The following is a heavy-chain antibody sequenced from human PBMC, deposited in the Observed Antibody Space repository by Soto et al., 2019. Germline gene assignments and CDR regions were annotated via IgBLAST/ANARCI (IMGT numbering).Heavy chain of an antibody. D-gene: IGHD4-17*01. CDR3: ARDYGDYSFFFDY. CDR1: GGSITTYQ. Sequence: PSETLSLTCTVSGGSITTYQWSWFRQPPGKGLEWIGGYSGFTNYNPSLESRATISVDRSKNQFSLNLRSVTAADTAVYYCARDYGDYSFFFDYWGQGTLVTVS. V-gene: IGHV4-59*01. J-gene: IGHJ4*02. CDR2: YSGFT.